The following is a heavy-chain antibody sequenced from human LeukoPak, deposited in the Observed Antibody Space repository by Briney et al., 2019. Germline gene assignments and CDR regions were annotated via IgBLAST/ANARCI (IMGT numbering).Heavy chain of an antibody. CDR2: ISGSGGST. CDR1: GFTFSSYA. D-gene: IGHD3-22*01. Sequence: PGGSLRLSCAASGFTFSSYAMSWVRQAPGKGLEWVSAISGSGGSTYYADSVKGRFTISRDNSKNTLYLQMNSLRAEDTAVYYCAKDMRRYYDSSGFFDYWGQGTLVTVSS. J-gene: IGHJ4*02. V-gene: IGHV3-23*01. CDR3: AKDMRRYYDSSGFFDY.